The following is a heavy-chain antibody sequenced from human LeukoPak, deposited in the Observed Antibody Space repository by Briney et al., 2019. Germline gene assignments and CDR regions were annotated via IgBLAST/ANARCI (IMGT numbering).Heavy chain of an antibody. Sequence: PGGSLRLSCAASGFTFSSYAMSWVRQAPGKGLEWVSAISGSGGSTYYADSVKGRFTISRDNSKNTLYLQMNSLRAEDTAGYYCAKDDMTTVVTWYFDYWGQGTLVTVSS. CDR1: GFTFSSYA. CDR2: ISGSGGST. J-gene: IGHJ4*02. CDR3: AKDDMTTVVTWYFDY. D-gene: IGHD4-23*01. V-gene: IGHV3-23*01.